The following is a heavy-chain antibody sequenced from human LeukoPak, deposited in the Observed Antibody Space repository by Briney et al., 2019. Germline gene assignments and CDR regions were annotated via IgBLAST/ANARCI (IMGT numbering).Heavy chain of an antibody. CDR2: IYYSGST. CDR1: GGPISSYY. J-gene: IGHJ4*02. V-gene: IGHV4-59*08. CDR3: ASLKSRYSYGGFDY. D-gene: IGHD5-18*01. Sequence: PSETLSLTCTVSGGPISSYYWSWIRQPPGKGLEWIGYIYYSGSTNYNTSLKSRVTISVDTSKNQFSLKLSSVTAADTAVYYCASLKSRYSYGGFDYWGQGTLVTVSS.